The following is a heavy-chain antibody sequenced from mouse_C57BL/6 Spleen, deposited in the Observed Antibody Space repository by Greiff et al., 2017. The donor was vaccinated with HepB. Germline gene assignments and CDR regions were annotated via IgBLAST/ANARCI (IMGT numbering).Heavy chain of an antibody. Sequence: EVQLQQSGPELVKPGASVKISCKASGYTFTDYYMNWVKQSHGKSLEWIGDINPNNGGTSYNQKFKGKATLTVDKSSSTAYMELRSLTSEDSAVYYCARLGITTVVATRNWGKGTTLTVSS. CDR3: ARLGITTVVATRN. CDR2: INPNNGGT. J-gene: IGHJ2*01. D-gene: IGHD1-1*01. V-gene: IGHV1-26*01. CDR1: GYTFTDYY.